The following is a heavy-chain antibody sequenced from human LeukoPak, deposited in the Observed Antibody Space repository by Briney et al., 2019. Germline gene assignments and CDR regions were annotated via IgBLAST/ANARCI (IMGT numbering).Heavy chain of an antibody. Sequence: PGGSLRLSCAASGFTFDDYGMSWVRQAPGKGLEWVSGINWNGGSTGYADSVKGRFTISRDNAKNSLYLQMNSLRAEDTALYYCARGYYDILTGYPIYFDYWGQGTLVTVSS. D-gene: IGHD3-9*01. J-gene: IGHJ4*02. CDR3: ARGYYDILTGYPIYFDY. V-gene: IGHV3-20*04. CDR2: INWNGGST. CDR1: GFTFDDYG.